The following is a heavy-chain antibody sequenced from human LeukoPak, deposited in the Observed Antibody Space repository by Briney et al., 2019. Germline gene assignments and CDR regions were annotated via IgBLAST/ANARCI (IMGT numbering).Heavy chain of an antibody. Sequence: QSGGSLRLSCATSGFIFTNAWMKWVRQAPGKGLEWVGRIKSKTDGGTIDYAAPVKGRFTISRDDSRNTLYLQMDNLKTEDTAIYYCSTPSFWGQGTLVTVSS. CDR2: IKSKTDGGTI. CDR3: STPSF. V-gene: IGHV3-15*07. CDR1: GFIFTNAW. J-gene: IGHJ4*02.